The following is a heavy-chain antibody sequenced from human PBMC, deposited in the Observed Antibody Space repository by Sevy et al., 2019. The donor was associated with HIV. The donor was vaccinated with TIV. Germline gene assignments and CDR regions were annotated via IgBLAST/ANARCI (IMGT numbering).Heavy chain of an antibody. V-gene: IGHV3-48*03. Sequence: GGSLRLSCAASGFTFSSYEMNWVRQAPGKGLEWVSYISSSGSTIYYADSVKGRFTISRDNAKNSLYLQMNSLRAEDTAVYYCAGAAVGVVIYGMDVWGQGTTVTVSS. J-gene: IGHJ6*02. CDR3: AGAAVGVVIYGMDV. D-gene: IGHD3-3*01. CDR2: ISSSGSTI. CDR1: GFTFSSYE.